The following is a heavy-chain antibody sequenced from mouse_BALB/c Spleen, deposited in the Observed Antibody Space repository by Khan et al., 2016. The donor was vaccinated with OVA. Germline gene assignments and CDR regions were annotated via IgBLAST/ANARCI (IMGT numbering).Heavy chain of an antibody. D-gene: IGHD3-3*01. CDR3: ARNRDGGSYWYFDV. V-gene: IGHV2-6-4*01. CDR1: GFSLSRYS. J-gene: IGHJ1*01. CDR2: IWVGGST. Sequence: QVRLQQSGPGLVAPSQSLSITCTVSGFSLSRYSVHWVRQPPGKGLEWLGMIWVGGSTDYNSALKSRLSISKDNSKSQVFLKMNSLQTDDTAMYYCARNRDGGSYWYFDVWGAGTTVTVSS.